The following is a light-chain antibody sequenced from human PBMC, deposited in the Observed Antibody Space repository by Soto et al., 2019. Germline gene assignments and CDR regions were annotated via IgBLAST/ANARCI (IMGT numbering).Light chain of an antibody. V-gene: IGKV4-1*01. CDR2: WAS. CDR1: QSVLYSSNNKNY. J-gene: IGKJ4*01. CDR3: QQYYSTPT. Sequence: DIVMTQSPDSLAVSLGERATINCKSSQSVLYSSNNKNYLAWYQQKPGQPPKLLIYWASTRESGVPDRFSGSGSGTDFTLTISSLQAEDVAVYYCQQYYSTPTFGGGTRWISN.